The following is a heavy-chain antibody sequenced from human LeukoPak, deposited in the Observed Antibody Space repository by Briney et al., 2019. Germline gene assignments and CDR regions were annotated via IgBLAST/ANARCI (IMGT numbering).Heavy chain of an antibody. V-gene: IGHV4-34*01. CDR3: ARTYYYDSSGYYYSY. D-gene: IGHD3-22*01. CDR2: INHSGST. J-gene: IGHJ4*02. Sequence: SETLSLTCAVYGGSFSGYYWSWIRQPPGKGLEWIGEINHSGSTNHNPSLKSRVTISVDTSKNQFSLRLSSVTAADTAVYYCARTYYYDSSGYYYSYWGQGTLVTVSS. CDR1: GGSFSGYY.